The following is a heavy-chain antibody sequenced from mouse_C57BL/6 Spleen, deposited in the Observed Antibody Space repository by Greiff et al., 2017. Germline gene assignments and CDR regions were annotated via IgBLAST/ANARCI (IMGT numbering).Heavy chain of an antibody. D-gene: IGHD6-5*01. CDR3: ARLCGGTYYAMDY. V-gene: IGHV7-3*01. CDR1: GFTFTDYY. CDR2: IRNRANGYTT. Sequence: EVKLVESGGGLVQPGGSLSLSCAASGFTFTDYYMSWVRQPPGKALEWLGFIRNRANGYTTEYSASVKGRFTISRDNSQSILYLQMNALRAEDSATYYCARLCGGTYYAMDYWGQGTSVTVSS. J-gene: IGHJ4*01.